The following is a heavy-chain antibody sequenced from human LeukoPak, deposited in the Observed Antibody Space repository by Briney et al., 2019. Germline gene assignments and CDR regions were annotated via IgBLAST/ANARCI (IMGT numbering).Heavy chain of an antibody. V-gene: IGHV3-15*01. CDR1: GFTFSDAW. CDR2: VKSKVHGCTT. D-gene: IGHD2-2*01. J-gene: IGHJ4*02. Sequence: PGGSLRLSCAASGFTFSDAWMSWVRQAPGKGLEWVARVKSKVHGCTTDYAAPVNGTFTISSDDSENKLFLQMNSLKTEDTGVYYCSGHMTSADYWGQGTLVTVSS. CDR3: SGHMTSADY.